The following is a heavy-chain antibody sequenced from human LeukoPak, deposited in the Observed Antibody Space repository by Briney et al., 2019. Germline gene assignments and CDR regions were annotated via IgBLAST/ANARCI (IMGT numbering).Heavy chain of an antibody. D-gene: IGHD3-10*01. CDR1: GASISSHY. CDR2: IYPGGSI. CDR3: VKVGYGSGTWGWFDH. Sequence: PSETLSLTCTVTGASISSHYWSWIRQPPGKGLECIGSIYPGGSIDYNPSLRSRATISGDSSKNHLSLKLTSVTAADTATYYCVKVGYGSGTWGWFDHWGQGTLVSVSA. J-gene: IGHJ5*02. V-gene: IGHV4-59*11.